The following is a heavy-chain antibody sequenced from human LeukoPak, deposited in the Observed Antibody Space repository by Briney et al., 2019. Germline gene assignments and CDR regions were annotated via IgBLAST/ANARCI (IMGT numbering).Heavy chain of an antibody. CDR3: ARQGVSSSWYQFDY. J-gene: IGHJ4*02. D-gene: IGHD6-13*01. V-gene: IGHV3-23*01. CDR2: ISGSGGST. CDR1: GFTFSSYA. Sequence: GGSLRLSCAASGFTFSSYAMSWVRQAPGKGLKWVSAISGSGGSTYYADSVKGRFTISRDNSKNTLYLQMNSLRAEDTAVYYCARQGVSSSWYQFDYWGQGTLVTVSS.